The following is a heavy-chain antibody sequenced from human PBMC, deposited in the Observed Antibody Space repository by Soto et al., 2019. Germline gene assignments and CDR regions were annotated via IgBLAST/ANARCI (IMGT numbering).Heavy chain of an antibody. CDR2: IYHSGST. J-gene: IGHJ5*02. V-gene: IGHV4-39*01. Sequence: LSLTCTVSNGSISSAIYYWGWIRQPPRKGLEWIGSIYHSGSTYYNPSLQGRVTISVDTSKNQFSLKLSSVTAADTAVYFCAGRSSLASVQVYFGEISNYNWFDPWGQGTLVTVSS. CDR3: AGRSSLASVQVYFGEISNYNWFDP. CDR1: NGSISSAIYY. D-gene: IGHD3-10*01.